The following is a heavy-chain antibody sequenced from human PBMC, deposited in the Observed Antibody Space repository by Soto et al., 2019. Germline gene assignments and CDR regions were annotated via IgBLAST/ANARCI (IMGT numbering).Heavy chain of an antibody. CDR1: GFTFSDHY. V-gene: IGHV3-72*01. D-gene: IGHD3-10*01. CDR3: ARDKFTSMAFDI. CDR2: SRNKANSFTT. Sequence: GSLRLSCAASGFTFSDHYMDWIRLAPGKELEWVGRSRNKANSFTTEYAASVKGRFTISRDDSKNSMFLQMNSLKTEDTAVYYCARDKFTSMAFDIWGQGKMVTVSS. J-gene: IGHJ3*02.